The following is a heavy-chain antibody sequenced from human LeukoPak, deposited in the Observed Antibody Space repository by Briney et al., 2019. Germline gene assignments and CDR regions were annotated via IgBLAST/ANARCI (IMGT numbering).Heavy chain of an antibody. CDR1: GFTFNNYG. CDR2: ISYDGRNI. D-gene: IGHD2-2*01. J-gene: IGHJ4*02. CDR3: AKGPLRGTAAAIDY. V-gene: IGHV3-30*18. Sequence: GGSLRLSCAASGFTFNNYGMHWVRQAPGKGLEWVAVISYDGRNIHYPDSVKGRFTISRDISTDTLWLQMDSLRTEDTAVCYCAKGPLRGTAAAIDYWGQGTLVTVSS.